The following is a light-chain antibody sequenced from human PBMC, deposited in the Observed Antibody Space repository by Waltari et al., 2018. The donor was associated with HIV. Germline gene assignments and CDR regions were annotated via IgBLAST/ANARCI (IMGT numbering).Light chain of an antibody. CDR1: ALSMQY. CDR2: KDS. Sequence: SYELTQPPSLSVSPGQTARITCSGDALSMQYGYWYQQKPGQAPVLVIYKDSERTSGILEQFPCSSSGTTVTFTIGGAEAEDESAYFGQSTDRSGSYIIFGGGTKLAV. V-gene: IGLV3-25*03. CDR3: QSTDRSGSYII. J-gene: IGLJ2*01.